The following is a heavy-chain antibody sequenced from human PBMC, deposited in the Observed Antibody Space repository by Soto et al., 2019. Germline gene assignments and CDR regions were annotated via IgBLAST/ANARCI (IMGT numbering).Heavy chain of an antibody. CDR1: GYSISSRSYY. J-gene: IGHJ4*02. D-gene: IGHD2-21*02. CDR2: IYYSGST. CDR3: ATQRTSVVTKAYFEV. Sequence: AGTXSLTCAVTGYSISSRSYYWGWMRQPPGKGLEWIGSIYYSGSTYNNPSLRSLVSMSIDTSKDQFSLKLKSVTAADTALYFCATQRTSVVTKAYFEVWGQGSLVTVSS. V-gene: IGHV4-39*01.